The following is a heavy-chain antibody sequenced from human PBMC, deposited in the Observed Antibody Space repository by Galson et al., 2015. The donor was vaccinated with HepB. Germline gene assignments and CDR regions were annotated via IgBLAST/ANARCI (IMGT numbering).Heavy chain of an antibody. CDR1: GFTVSSNY. D-gene: IGHD2-2*01. J-gene: IGHJ6*02. Sequence: SLRLSCAASGFTVSSNYMSWVRQTPGKGLEWVSIVYSDGTTYYADSVKGRFTISRDNSRNTLYLQMNSLRAEDTAVYYCARARGSTSCYPACFYYYGMGVWGQGTTVTVSS. CDR2: VYSDGTT. CDR3: ARARGSTSCYPACFYYYGMGV. V-gene: IGHV3-53*01.